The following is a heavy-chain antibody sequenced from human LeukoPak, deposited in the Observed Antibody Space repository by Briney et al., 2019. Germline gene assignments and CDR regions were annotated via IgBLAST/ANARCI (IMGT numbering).Heavy chain of an antibody. J-gene: IGHJ4*02. V-gene: IGHV3-23*01. CDR2: ISGSGGST. CDR1: GFTFSSYA. CDR3: AKDPSCGDCYWDY. Sequence: EGSLRLSCAASGFTFSSYAMSWVRLAPGQGLEWVSAISGSGGSTYYADSVKHRFTSSRDNYNNTLYLQMNSRRAEDTAVYYCAKDPSCGDCYWDYWGQGTLVTVSS. D-gene: IGHD2-21*02.